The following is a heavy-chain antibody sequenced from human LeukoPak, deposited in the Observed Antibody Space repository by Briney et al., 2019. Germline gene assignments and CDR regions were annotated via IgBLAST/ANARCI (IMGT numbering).Heavy chain of an antibody. CDR1: GFTFSDYY. J-gene: IGHJ6*03. Sequence: GGSLRLSCAASGFTFSDYYMSWIRQAPGKGLEWVSYISSSGSTIYYADSVKGRFTISRDNAKNSLYLQMNSLRAEDTAVYYCARTPRFLEWPQGKNYYYYMDVWGKGTTVTVSS. CDR2: ISSSGSTI. D-gene: IGHD3-3*01. CDR3: ARTPRFLEWPQGKNYYYYMDV. V-gene: IGHV3-11*01.